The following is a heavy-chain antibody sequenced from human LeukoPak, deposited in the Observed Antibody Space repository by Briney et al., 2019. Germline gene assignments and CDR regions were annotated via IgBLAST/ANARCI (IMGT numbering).Heavy chain of an antibody. V-gene: IGHV1-69*04. CDR3: ARDSRPSYYDFWSGYPFDY. CDR1: GGTFSSYA. D-gene: IGHD3-3*01. J-gene: IGHJ4*02. CDR2: IIPILGIA. Sequence: ASVKVSCKASGGTFSSYAISWVRPAPGQGLEWMGRIIPILGIANYAQKFQGRVTITADKSTSTAYMELSSLRSEDTAVYYCARDSRPSYYDFWSGYPFDYWGQGTLVTVSS.